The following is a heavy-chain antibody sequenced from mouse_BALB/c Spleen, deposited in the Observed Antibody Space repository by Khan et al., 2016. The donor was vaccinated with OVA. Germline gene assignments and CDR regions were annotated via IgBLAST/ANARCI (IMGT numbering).Heavy chain of an antibody. V-gene: IGHV3-8*02. Sequence: VQLKQSGPSLVKPSQTLSLTCSVTGDSITSGYWNWIRKFPGNKLEYMGYISYSGSTYYNPSLKSRISITRDTSKNQHYLQLNSVTTEDTATYYCARYDYDYDGAFAYWGQGTLVTVSA. CDR2: ISYSGST. D-gene: IGHD2-4*01. J-gene: IGHJ3*01. CDR1: GDSITSGY. CDR3: ARYDYDYDGAFAY.